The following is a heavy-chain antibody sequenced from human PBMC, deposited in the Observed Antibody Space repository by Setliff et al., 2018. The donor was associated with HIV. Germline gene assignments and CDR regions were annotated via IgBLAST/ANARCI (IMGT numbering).Heavy chain of an antibody. J-gene: IGHJ6*03. Sequence: SVKVSCKASRRTFNSHTINWVRQAPGQGLDWMGRIIPILGVANYAKRFQGKVTITADKSTSTAYMELTSLRFDDTAMYYCVRGVQSPPHYSYYYMDVWGEGTMVTVSS. CDR3: VRGVQSPPHYSYYYMDV. CDR2: IIPILGVA. CDR1: RRTFNSHT. V-gene: IGHV1-69*02.